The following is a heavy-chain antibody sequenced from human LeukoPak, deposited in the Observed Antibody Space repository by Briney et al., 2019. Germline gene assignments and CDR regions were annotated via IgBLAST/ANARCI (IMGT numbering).Heavy chain of an antibody. Sequence: NRGGSLRLSCAASGFTFSSYSMNWVRQAPGKGLEWVSSISSSSSYIYYADSVKGRFTISRDNAKNSLYLQMNSLRAEDTAVYYCARGRSVSSIFDYWGQGTLVTVSS. CDR1: GFTFSSYS. CDR3: ARGRSVSSIFDY. J-gene: IGHJ4*02. CDR2: ISSSSSYI. D-gene: IGHD6-6*01. V-gene: IGHV3-21*04.